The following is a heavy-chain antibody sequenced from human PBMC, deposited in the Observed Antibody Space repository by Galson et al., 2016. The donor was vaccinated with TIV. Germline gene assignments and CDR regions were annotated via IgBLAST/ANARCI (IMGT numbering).Heavy chain of an antibody. Sequence: SLRLSCAASGFTFSNVWMNWFRQAPGMGLEWVGRIKNKLDGGTTDYGAPVKGRFTISRDDSKSTVYLQMNSLNSEDTGVYYCATWDYHDNWFHPWGQGTLVTVSS. CDR3: ATWDYHDNWFHP. D-gene: IGHD1-7*01. CDR1: GFTFSNVW. CDR2: IKNKLDGGTT. J-gene: IGHJ5*02. V-gene: IGHV3-15*01.